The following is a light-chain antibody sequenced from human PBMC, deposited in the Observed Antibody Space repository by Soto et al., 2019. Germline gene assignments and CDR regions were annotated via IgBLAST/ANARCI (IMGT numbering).Light chain of an antibody. CDR1: QFIGNW. V-gene: IGKV1-5*03. CDR2: KAS. Sequence: DIQMTQSPSTLSASVGDRVTITCRTSQFIGNWLDWYQQKPGKAPKLLIYKASSLESGVPSRFSGSGSGTEFTLTISSRQPDDFGIYYCQQYNGTFGQGTKLEIK. CDR3: QQYNGT. J-gene: IGKJ2*02.